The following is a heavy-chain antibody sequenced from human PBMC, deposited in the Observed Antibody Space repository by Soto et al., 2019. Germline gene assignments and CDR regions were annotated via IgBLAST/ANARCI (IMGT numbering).Heavy chain of an antibody. Sequence: SVKVSCKASGGTFSSYAISWVRQAPGQGLEWMGGIIPIFGTANYAQKFQGRVTITADESTSTAYMELSSLRSEDTAVYYCARNGNQLLYSTEYNWFDPWGQGTLVTVPQ. J-gene: IGHJ5*02. CDR2: IIPIFGTA. CDR3: ARNGNQLLYSTEYNWFDP. CDR1: GGTFSSYA. D-gene: IGHD2-2*02. V-gene: IGHV1-69*13.